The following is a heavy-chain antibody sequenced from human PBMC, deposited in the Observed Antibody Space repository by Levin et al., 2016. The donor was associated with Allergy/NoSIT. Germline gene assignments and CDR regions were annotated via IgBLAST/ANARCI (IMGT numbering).Heavy chain of an antibody. CDR3: ARDPLVGSGSYWGPDAFDI. V-gene: IGHV1-46*01. CDR2: INPSGGST. Sequence: WVRQAPGQGLEWMGIINPSGGSTSYAQKFQGRVTMTRDTSTSTVYMELSSLRSEDTAVYYCARDPLVGSGSYWGPDAFDIWGQGTMVTVSS. J-gene: IGHJ3*02. D-gene: IGHD1-26*01.